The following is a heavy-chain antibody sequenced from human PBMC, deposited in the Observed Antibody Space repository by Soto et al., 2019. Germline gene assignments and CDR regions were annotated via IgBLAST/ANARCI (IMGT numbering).Heavy chain of an antibody. CDR1: GFTFSSYA. V-gene: IGHV3-23*01. J-gene: IGHJ6*03. Sequence: VQLLESGGGLVQPGGSLRLSCAASGFTFSSYAMSWVRQAPGKGLEWVSAISGSGGSTYYADSVKGRFTISRDNSKNTLYLQMNSLRAEDTAVYYCAKATTVTTFTSRYYMDVWGKGTTVTVSS. CDR2: ISGSGGST. CDR3: AKATTVTTFTSRYYMDV. D-gene: IGHD4-17*01.